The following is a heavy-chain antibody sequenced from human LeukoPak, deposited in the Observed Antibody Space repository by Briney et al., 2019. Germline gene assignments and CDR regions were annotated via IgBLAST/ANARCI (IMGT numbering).Heavy chain of an antibody. CDR2: IYSGGST. Sequence: GGSLRLSCAASGFTFSSYAMSWVRQAPGKGLEWVSVIYSGGSTYYADSVKGRFTISRHNSKNTLYLQMNSLRAEDTAVYYCARGHYGMDVWGQGTTVTVSS. CDR1: GFTFSSYA. CDR3: ARGHYGMDV. V-gene: IGHV3-53*04. J-gene: IGHJ6*02.